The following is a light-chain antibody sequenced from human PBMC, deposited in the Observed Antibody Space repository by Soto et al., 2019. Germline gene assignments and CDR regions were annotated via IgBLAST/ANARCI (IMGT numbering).Light chain of an antibody. V-gene: IGLV2-23*01. CDR3: CSYVGATTYV. J-gene: IGLJ1*01. CDR2: EGI. CDR1: SSTVGGFNV. Sequence: QSALTQPASVSGSPGQSITISCTGTSSTVGGFNVVSWYQQHPGKAPKVIIYEGIKRPSGVSNRFSGSNSGSTASLTISGLQSEDEADYSCCSYVGATTYVFGTGAKGHRP.